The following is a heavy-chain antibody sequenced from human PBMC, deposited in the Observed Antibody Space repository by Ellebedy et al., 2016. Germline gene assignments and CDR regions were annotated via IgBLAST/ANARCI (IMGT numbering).Heavy chain of an antibody. CDR2: ISSSSSYI. Sequence: GGSLRLXXAASGFTFSSYSMNWVRQAPGKGLEWVSSISSSSSYIYYADSVKGRFTISRDNAKNSLYLQMNSLRAEDTAVYYCARGSGWFGEDYYYYGTDVWGQGTTVTVSS. D-gene: IGHD3-10*01. V-gene: IGHV3-21*01. J-gene: IGHJ6*02. CDR3: ARGSGWFGEDYYYYGTDV. CDR1: GFTFSSYS.